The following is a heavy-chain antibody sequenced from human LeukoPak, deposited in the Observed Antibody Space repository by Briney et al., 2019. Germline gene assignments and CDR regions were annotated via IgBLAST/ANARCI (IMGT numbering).Heavy chain of an antibody. V-gene: IGHV3-7*01. CDR3: ARPTLLRYFDWLLYQRPASFYFDY. D-gene: IGHD3-9*01. Sequence: PGGSLRLSYAASGFTFSSYWMSWVRQAPGKGLEWVANIKQDGSEKYYVDSVKGRFTISRDNAKNSLYLQMNSLRAEDTAVYYCARPTLLRYFDWLLYQRPASFYFDYWGQGTLVTVSS. CDR2: IKQDGSEK. CDR1: GFTFSSYW. J-gene: IGHJ4*02.